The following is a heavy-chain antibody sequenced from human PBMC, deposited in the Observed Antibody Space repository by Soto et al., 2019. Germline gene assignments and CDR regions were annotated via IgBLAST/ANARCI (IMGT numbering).Heavy chain of an antibody. D-gene: IGHD7-27*01. CDR1: GFPFTSYG. CDR2: ISTNGNR. J-gene: IGHJ4*02. Sequence: EVQLLESGGGLVQPGGSLRLSCAASGFPFTSYGVSWVRQAPGKGLEWVSTISTNGNRHYADSVKGRFTISRDSSESMLYLDMNNLRAEDTALYYCARKLGVGHYPFRHWGQGTLVTVSS. V-gene: IGHV3-23*01. CDR3: ARKLGVGHYPFRH.